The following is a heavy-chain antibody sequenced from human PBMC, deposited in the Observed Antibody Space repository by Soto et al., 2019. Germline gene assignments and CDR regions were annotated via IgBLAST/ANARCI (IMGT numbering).Heavy chain of an antibody. CDR2: ISSSGSTI. CDR3: ARDMIIGSGGIAARGAFDI. D-gene: IGHD6-6*01. Sequence: GGSLRLSCAASGFTFSSYEMNWVRQAPGKGLEWVSYISSSGSTIYYADSVKGRFTISRDNAKNSLYLQMNSLRAEDTAVYYCARDMIIGSGGIAARGAFDIWGQGTMVTVSS. V-gene: IGHV3-48*03. CDR1: GFTFSSYE. J-gene: IGHJ3*02.